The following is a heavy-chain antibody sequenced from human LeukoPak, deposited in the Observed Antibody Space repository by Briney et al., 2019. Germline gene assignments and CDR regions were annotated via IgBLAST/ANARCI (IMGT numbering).Heavy chain of an antibody. J-gene: IGHJ4*02. CDR3: ARGHYYYDSSGYEPYFDY. D-gene: IGHD3-22*01. Sequence: ASVKVSCKASGYTFTSYGISWVRQAPGQGLEWMGWISAYNGNTNYAQKLQGRVTMTRDTSTSTVYMELSSLRSEDTAVYYCARGHYYYDSSGYEPYFDYWGQGTLVTVSS. CDR1: GYTFTSYG. CDR2: ISAYNGNT. V-gene: IGHV1-18*01.